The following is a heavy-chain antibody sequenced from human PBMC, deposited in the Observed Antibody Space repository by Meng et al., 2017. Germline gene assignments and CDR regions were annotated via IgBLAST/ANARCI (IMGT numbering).Heavy chain of an antibody. D-gene: IGHD3-22*01. CDR2: ISSSGSDGSST. J-gene: IGHJ5*02. V-gene: IGHV3-74*01. CDR3: ARGGEDYDSSGYYQS. Sequence: GESLKISCAASGFTFSSYAMSWVRQAPGKGLEWVSYISSSGSDGSSTSYADSVKGRFTISRDNAKNTLYLQMNSLRAEDTAVYYCARGGEDYDSSGYYQSWGQGTLVTVSS. CDR1: GFTFSSYA.